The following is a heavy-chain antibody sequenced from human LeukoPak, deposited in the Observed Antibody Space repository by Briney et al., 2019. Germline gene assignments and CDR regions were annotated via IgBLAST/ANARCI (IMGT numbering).Heavy chain of an antibody. CDR3: AKAIPETDAFDI. V-gene: IGHV3-33*06. Sequence: QPGRSLRLSCAASGFTFRSYGMHWVRQAPGKGLEWVAVIWYDGSNKYYADSVKGRFTISRDNSKNTLYLQMNSLRAEDTAVYYCAKAIPETDAFDIWGQGTMVTVSS. J-gene: IGHJ3*02. CDR2: IWYDGSNK. CDR1: GFTFRSYG.